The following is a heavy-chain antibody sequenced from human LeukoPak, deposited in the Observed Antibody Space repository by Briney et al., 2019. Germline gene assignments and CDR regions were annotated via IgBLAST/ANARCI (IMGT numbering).Heavy chain of an antibody. Sequence: SETQPVTCTVSGGSLSSSNYYWGWIRHPPGKGLEGIGSIYYRGSTYYNPSLKSRVTISVDTSKSQFSLKLSSVTAADTAVYHCARHRESITMVRGALIFDFDYWGQGTLVTASS. D-gene: IGHD3-10*01. CDR3: ARHRESITMVRGALIFDFDY. CDR2: IYYRGST. CDR1: GGSLSSSNYY. J-gene: IGHJ4*02. V-gene: IGHV4-39*01.